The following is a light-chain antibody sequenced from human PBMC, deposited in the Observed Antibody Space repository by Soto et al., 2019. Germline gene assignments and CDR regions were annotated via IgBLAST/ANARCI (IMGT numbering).Light chain of an antibody. CDR2: DAS. CDR3: QQYGSSSWT. V-gene: IGKV3-11*01. Sequence: EIVLTQSPATLSLSPGERATLSCRASQSVSSYLAWYQQKPGQAPRLLIYDASNRATGIPARFSGSGSETDFTLTISRLEPEDFAVYYCQQYGSSSWTFGQGTKVEIK. J-gene: IGKJ1*01. CDR1: QSVSSY.